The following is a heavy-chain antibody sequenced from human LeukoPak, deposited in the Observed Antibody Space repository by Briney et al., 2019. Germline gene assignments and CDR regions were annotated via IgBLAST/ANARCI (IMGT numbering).Heavy chain of an antibody. V-gene: IGHV3-21*01. CDR2: ISMSGTYI. CDR3: ARDHEEGNYGMDV. J-gene: IGHJ6*02. D-gene: IGHD3-10*01. Sequence: GGSLRLSCAASGFTFSTYNMNWVRQAPGRGLEWVSSISMSGTYIFYTDSVKGRFTISRDNAKNSLYLQMNSLRAEDTAVYYCARDHEEGNYGMDVWGQGTTVTVSS. CDR1: GFTFSTYN.